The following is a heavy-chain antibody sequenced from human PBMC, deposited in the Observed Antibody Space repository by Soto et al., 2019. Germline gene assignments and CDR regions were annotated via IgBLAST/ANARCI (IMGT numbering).Heavy chain of an antibody. D-gene: IGHD2-2*01. V-gene: IGHV1-2*02. CDR3: ATARVVPAAMWAESRVRSYYYYYGMDV. CDR1: GYTFTGYY. CDR2: INPNSGGT. Sequence: ASVKVSCKASGYTFTGYYMHWVRQAPGQGLEWMGWINPNSGGTNYAQKFQGRVTMTRDTSISTAYMELSRLRSDDTAVYYCATARVVPAAMWAESRVRSYYYYYGMDVWGQGTTVTVSS. J-gene: IGHJ6*02.